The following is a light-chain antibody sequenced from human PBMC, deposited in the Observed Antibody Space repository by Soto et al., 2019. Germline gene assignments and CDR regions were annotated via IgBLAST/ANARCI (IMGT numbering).Light chain of an antibody. CDR3: QQYNNWPPDRT. CDR1: QSVGSN. J-gene: IGKJ1*01. V-gene: IGKV3-15*01. Sequence: EIVMTQSPATLSVSPGERATLSCRASQSVGSNLAWYQQKPDQAPRLHIYGASTRATGIPARFSGSGSGTEFTLTISSLQSEDFAIYFCQQYNNWPPDRTFGQGTKVEIK. CDR2: GAS.